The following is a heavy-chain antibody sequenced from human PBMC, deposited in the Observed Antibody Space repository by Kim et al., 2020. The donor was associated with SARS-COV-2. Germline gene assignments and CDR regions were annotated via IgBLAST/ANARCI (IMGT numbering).Heavy chain of an antibody. J-gene: IGHJ6*02. CDR3: ARDFIVVVPAATWYYYGMDV. Sequence: ASVKVSCKASGYTFTSYGISWVRQAPGQGLEWMGWISAYNGNTNYAQKLQGRVTMTTDTSTSTAYMELRSLRSDDTAVYYCARDFIVVVPAATWYYYGMDVWGQGTTVTVSS. CDR1: GYTFTSYG. V-gene: IGHV1-18*01. CDR2: ISAYNGNT. D-gene: IGHD2-2*01.